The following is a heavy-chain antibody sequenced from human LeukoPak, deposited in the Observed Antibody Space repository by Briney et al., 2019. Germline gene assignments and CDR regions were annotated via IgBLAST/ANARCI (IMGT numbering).Heavy chain of an antibody. CDR1: GYTFTSYG. CDR3: ARGDHYYDILTGYYPAPFFDP. Sequence: GASVKVSCKASGYTFTSYGISWVRQAPGQGLEWMGWISAYNGNTNYAQKLQGRVTMTTDTSTSTAYMELRSLRSDDTAVYYCARGDHYYDILTGYYPAPFFDPWGQGTLVTVSS. V-gene: IGHV1-18*01. D-gene: IGHD3-9*01. CDR2: ISAYNGNT. J-gene: IGHJ5*02.